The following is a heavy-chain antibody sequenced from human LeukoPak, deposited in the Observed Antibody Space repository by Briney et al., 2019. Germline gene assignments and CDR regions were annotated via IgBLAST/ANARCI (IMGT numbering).Heavy chain of an antibody. CDR1: GFRISTYA. J-gene: IGHJ3*02. CDR3: ARDTSVVLATPDAFDI. CDR2: ITSNSGTK. D-gene: IGHD2-15*01. Sequence: QPGGSLRLSCAASGFRISTYAMTWVRRVPGKGLEWVSSITSNSGTKNYADSVKGRFTISRDNAKNSLYLQMNSLRAEDTAVYYCARDTSVVLATPDAFDIWGQGTMVTVSS. V-gene: IGHV3-48*04.